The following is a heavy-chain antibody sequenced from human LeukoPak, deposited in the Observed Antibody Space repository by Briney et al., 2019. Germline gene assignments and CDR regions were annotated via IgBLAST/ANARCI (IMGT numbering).Heavy chain of an antibody. CDR3: ARSRGVITSNNWFDP. V-gene: IGHV1-69*05. J-gene: IGHJ5*02. D-gene: IGHD1-14*01. CDR2: IIPIFGTA. CDR1: GGTFSSYA. Sequence: GASVKVSCKASGGTFSSYAISWVRQAPGQGLEWMGGIIPIFGTANYAQKFQGRVTITTDESTSTAYMELSSLRSEDTAVYYCARSRGVITSNNWFDPWGQGTLVTVSS.